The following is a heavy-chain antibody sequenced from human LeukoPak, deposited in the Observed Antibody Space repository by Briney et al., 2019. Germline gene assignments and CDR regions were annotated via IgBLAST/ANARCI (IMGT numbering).Heavy chain of an antibody. Sequence: GGSLRLSCAASGFTFSSYWMSWVRQAPGKGLEWVSVIYSGGSTYYADSVKGRFTISRDNSKNTLYLQMNSLRAEDTAVYYCAREGIDTAMAGAFFDYWGQGTLVTVSS. V-gene: IGHV3-66*01. CDR3: AREGIDTAMAGAFFDY. CDR1: GFTFSSYW. J-gene: IGHJ4*02. CDR2: IYSGGST. D-gene: IGHD5-18*01.